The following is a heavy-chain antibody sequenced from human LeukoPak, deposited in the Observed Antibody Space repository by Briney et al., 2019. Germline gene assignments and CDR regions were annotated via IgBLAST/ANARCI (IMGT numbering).Heavy chain of an antibody. D-gene: IGHD3-3*01. CDR1: GGTFSSYA. CDR3: ARGYDFWSGYYGYFDY. Sequence: EASVKVSCKASGGTFSSYAISWVRQAPGQGLEWMGGIIPIFGTANYAQKFQGRVTITADESTSTAYMELSSLRSEDTAVYYCARGYDFWSGYYGYFDYWGQGTLVTVSS. J-gene: IGHJ4*02. CDR2: IIPIFGTA. V-gene: IGHV1-69*01.